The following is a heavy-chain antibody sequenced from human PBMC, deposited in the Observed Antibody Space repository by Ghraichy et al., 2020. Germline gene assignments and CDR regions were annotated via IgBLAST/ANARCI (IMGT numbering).Heavy chain of an antibody. V-gene: IGHV4-59*01. D-gene: IGHD6-19*01. CDR1: GGSIRSYY. Sequence: SETLSLTCTVSGGSIRSYYWSWIRQPPGKGLEWIAYIYYSGSTKYNPSLKSRATISIDTSQSQFSLKLTSVTAADTAVYYCARDLGPGDQWLFDYWGQGLLVTVSS. J-gene: IGHJ4*02. CDR3: ARDLGPGDQWLFDY. CDR2: IYYSGST.